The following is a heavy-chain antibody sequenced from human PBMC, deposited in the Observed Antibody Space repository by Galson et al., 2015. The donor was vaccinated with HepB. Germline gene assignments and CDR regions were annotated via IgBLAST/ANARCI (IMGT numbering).Heavy chain of an antibody. J-gene: IGHJ4*02. CDR2: MYSGGST. Sequence: SETLSLTCTVSSGSINNYYWSWIRQPAGKGLEWIGRMYSGGSTNYNPSLKSRVTMAVDTSQNLFSLKVTSVTAADTAVYYCARGDFIGWYNFDYWGQGTLVTVSS. CDR3: ARGDFIGWYNFDY. D-gene: IGHD6-19*01. V-gene: IGHV4-4*07. CDR1: SGSINNYY.